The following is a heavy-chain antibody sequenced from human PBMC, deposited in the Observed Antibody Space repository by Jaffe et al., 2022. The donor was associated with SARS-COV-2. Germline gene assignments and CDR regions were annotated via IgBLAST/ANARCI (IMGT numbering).Heavy chain of an antibody. CDR3: ARDFDSPHGY. J-gene: IGHJ4*02. D-gene: IGHD3-22*01. CDR1: TFTFSNFW. Sequence: EVQLVESGGGLVQPGGSLRVSCAASTFTFSNFWIHWVRQAPGKGLVWVSRINSDGTYTTYADSVKGRFIVSRDNAEDTFHLQMNSLRAEDTAVYYCARDFDSPHGYWGQGTLVTVSS. V-gene: IGHV3-74*01. CDR2: INSDGTYT.